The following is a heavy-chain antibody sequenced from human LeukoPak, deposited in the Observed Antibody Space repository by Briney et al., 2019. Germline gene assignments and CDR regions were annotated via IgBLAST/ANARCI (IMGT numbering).Heavy chain of an antibody. CDR3: AKPLHGGYGSGSYYNIGY. J-gene: IGHJ4*02. CDR1: GFTFSSYA. V-gene: IGHV3-23*01. CDR2: ISGSGGST. D-gene: IGHD3-10*01. Sequence: PGGSLRLSCAASGFTFSSYAMSWVRQAPGKGLEWVSPISGSGGSTYYADSVKGRFTISRDNSKNTLYLQMNSLRAEDTAVYYCAKPLHGGYGSGSYYNIGYWGQGTLVTVSS.